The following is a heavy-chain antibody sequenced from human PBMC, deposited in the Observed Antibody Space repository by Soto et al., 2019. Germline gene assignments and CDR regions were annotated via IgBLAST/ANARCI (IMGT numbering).Heavy chain of an antibody. V-gene: IGHV3-21*01. CDR2: ISSSSSYI. D-gene: IGHD2-15*01. Sequence: GGSLRLSCAASGFTFSSYSMNWVRQAPGKGLEWVSSISSSSSYIYYADSVKGRFTISRDNAKNSLYLQMNSLRAEDTAAYYCARDAQHLGYCSGGSCPGPRGYYYYGMDVWGQGTTVTVSS. J-gene: IGHJ6*02. CDR1: GFTFSSYS. CDR3: ARDAQHLGYCSGGSCPGPRGYYYYGMDV.